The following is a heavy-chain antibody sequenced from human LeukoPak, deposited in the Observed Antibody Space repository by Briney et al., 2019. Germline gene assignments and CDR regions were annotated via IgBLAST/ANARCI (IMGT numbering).Heavy chain of an antibody. V-gene: IGHV3-48*01. J-gene: IGHJ4*02. Sequence: GGSLRLSCAASGFTFSSYSMNWVRQAPGKGLEWVSYISSSSSTIYYADSVKGRFTISRDNAKNSLYLQMNSLRAEDTAVYCCARDPGRELLLGTFDYWGQGTLVTVSS. D-gene: IGHD1-26*01. CDR3: ARDPGRELLLGTFDY. CDR1: GFTFSSYS. CDR2: ISSSSSTI.